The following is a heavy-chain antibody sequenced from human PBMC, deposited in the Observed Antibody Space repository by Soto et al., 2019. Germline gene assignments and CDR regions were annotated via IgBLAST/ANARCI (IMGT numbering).Heavy chain of an antibody. Sequence: EVQLVESGGGLVQPGGSLRLSCSASGFTFSSYAMHWVRQAPGKGLEYVSGIRGNGDTPFYADSVKGRFTISRDNSKNTLYLQMTSLSAHDPAVSYCVKSRGGNNFDFFDWGQGVLVTVSS. CDR1: GFTFSSYA. CDR3: VKSRGGNNFDFFD. D-gene: IGHD5-12*01. J-gene: IGHJ4*02. V-gene: IGHV3-64D*06. CDR2: IRGNGDTP.